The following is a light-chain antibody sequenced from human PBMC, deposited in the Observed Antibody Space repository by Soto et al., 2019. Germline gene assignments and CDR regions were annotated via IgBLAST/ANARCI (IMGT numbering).Light chain of an antibody. J-gene: IGKJ2*01. V-gene: IGKV3-15*01. CDR3: QQYEKWPPYT. CDR1: QSVKTN. Sequence: EILMTQSPATLSVSPGDRAILSCRASQSVKTNLAWFQQRPGQAPRLVIYAASTRATGIAARFSGSGSETEFTLTISSLQSEDFAVYYCQQYEKWPPYTVGQGTKLEIK. CDR2: AAS.